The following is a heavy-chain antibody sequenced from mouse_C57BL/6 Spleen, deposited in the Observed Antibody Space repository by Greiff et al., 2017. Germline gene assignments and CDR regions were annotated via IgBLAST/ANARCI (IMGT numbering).Heavy chain of an antibody. CDR3: ATNWDFDY. D-gene: IGHD4-1*01. CDR1: GYTFTSYW. CDR2: IDPSDSET. V-gene: IGHV1-52*01. Sequence: QVQLQQPGAELVRPGSSVKLSCKASGYTFTSYWMHWVKQRPIQGLEWIGNIDPSDSETHYNQKFKDKATLTVDKSSITAYMQLSSLTSEDSAVFYCATNWDFDYWGQGTTLTVSS. J-gene: IGHJ2*01.